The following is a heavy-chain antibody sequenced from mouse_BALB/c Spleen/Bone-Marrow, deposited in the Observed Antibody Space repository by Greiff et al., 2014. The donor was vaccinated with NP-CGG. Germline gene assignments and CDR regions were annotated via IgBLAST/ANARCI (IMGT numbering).Heavy chain of an antibody. Sequence: VQRVESGAELVRPGTSVKVSCKASGYAFTNYLIEWVKQRPGQGLEWIGVINPGGGGTNYNEKFKAKATLTADKSSSTAYMQLSSLTSDDSAVYFCARCLTGTSAMDYWGQGTSVTVSS. CDR3: ARCLTGTSAMDY. V-gene: IGHV1-54*01. CDR2: INPGGGGT. CDR1: GYAFTNYL. J-gene: IGHJ4*01. D-gene: IGHD4-1*01.